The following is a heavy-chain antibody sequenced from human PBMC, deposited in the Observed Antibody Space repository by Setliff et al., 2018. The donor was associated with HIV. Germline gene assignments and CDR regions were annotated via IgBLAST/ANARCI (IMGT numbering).Heavy chain of an antibody. J-gene: IGHJ3*02. D-gene: IGHD2-8*01. CDR1: GGSVSNNNYY. Sequence: SETLSLTCSVSGGSVSNNNYYWGWIRQPPGKGLEWIGNILYGGTTYYTPSLKSRVSISVDTSRNQFSLRLNSVTAADTAVYYCARPTTGLGGGAAFDIWGQGTMVTVSS. CDR3: ARPTTGLGGGAAFDI. CDR2: ILYGGTT. V-gene: IGHV4-39*01.